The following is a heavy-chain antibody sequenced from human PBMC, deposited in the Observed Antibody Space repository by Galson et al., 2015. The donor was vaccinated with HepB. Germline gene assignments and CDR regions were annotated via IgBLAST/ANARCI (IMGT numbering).Heavy chain of an antibody. D-gene: IGHD5-24*01. V-gene: IGHV4-39*01. CDR2: IYYSGST. CDR3: ATGLGRWLQFSDI. J-gene: IGHJ3*02. Sequence: TLSLTCTVSGGSISSSSYYWGWIRQPPGKGLEWIGSIYYSGSTYYNPSIKSRVTISVDTSKNQFSLKLSSVTAADTAVYYCATGLGRWLQFSDIWGQGTMVTASS. CDR1: GGSISSSSYY.